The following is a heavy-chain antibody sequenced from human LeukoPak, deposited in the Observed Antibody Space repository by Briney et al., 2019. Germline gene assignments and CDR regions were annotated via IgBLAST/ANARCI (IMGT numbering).Heavy chain of an antibody. CDR1: GGTFSSYA. Sequence: SVKVSSKASGGTFSSYAISWVRQAPGQGLEWMGRIIPILGIANYAQKFQGRVTITADKSTSTAYMELSSLRSEDTAVYYCARDSGGVIVIGSFDYWGQGTLVTVSS. CDR3: ARDSGGVIVIGSFDY. J-gene: IGHJ4*02. V-gene: IGHV1-69*04. D-gene: IGHD3-16*02. CDR2: IIPILGIA.